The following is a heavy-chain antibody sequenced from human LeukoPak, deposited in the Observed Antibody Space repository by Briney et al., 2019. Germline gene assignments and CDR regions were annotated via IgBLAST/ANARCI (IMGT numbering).Heavy chain of an antibody. CDR3: ARGRYGSGSYVDY. CDR1: GGSINSYY. D-gene: IGHD3-10*01. V-gene: IGHV4-59*12. Sequence: SETLSLTCTVSGGSINSYYWSWIRQPPGKGLEWIGFIYYSGYTNYNPSLKSRVTISVDTSENQFSLKLSSVTAADTAVYYCARGRYGSGSYVDYWGQGTLVTVSS. J-gene: IGHJ4*02. CDR2: IYYSGYT.